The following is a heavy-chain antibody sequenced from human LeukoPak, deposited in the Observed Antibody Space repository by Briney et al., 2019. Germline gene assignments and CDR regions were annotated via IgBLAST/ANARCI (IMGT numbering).Heavy chain of an antibody. CDR3: ARERGSGSYEGLDAFDI. Sequence: ASLKVSCMASGNSFTNYGITWVRQAPGQGPEWMGWISSYNGYTKYAQKFQGRVTMTTDRFTNTAYVELRSLRSEDTAVYYCARERGSGSYEGLDAFDIWGQGTMVTVSS. D-gene: IGHD1-26*01. CDR1: GNSFTNYG. J-gene: IGHJ3*02. V-gene: IGHV1-18*01. CDR2: ISSYNGYT.